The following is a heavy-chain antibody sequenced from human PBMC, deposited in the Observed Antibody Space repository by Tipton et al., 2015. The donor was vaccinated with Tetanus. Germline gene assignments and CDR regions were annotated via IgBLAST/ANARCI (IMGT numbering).Heavy chain of an antibody. CDR3: ARSWAGDYYDSSGYFDY. J-gene: IGHJ4*02. D-gene: IGHD3-22*01. CDR2: IYYSGST. Sequence: TLSLTCTVSGGSISIYYWSCIPQPPGKGLERIGYIYYSGSTNYNPPLKRRVTISVDTSKNQFSLKLSSVTAADTAVYYCARSWAGDYYDSSGYFDYWGQGTLVTVSS. CDR1: GGSISIYY. V-gene: IGHV4-59*01.